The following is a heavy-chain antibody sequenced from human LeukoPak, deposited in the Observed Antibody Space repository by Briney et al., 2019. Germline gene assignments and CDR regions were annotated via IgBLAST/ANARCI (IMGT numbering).Heavy chain of an antibody. V-gene: IGHV3-33*08. Sequence: PVGSLRLSCAASAFTFSSYGMHWVRQAPGKGLEWVAVIWYDGSNKYYADSARGRFTISRDNSKNTLYLQMNRLRAEETAIYYCARRASYYDSSGCDSWGQGPLVTVSS. CDR3: ARRASYYDSSGCDS. J-gene: IGHJ4*02. D-gene: IGHD3-22*01. CDR1: AFTFSSYG. CDR2: IWYDGSNK.